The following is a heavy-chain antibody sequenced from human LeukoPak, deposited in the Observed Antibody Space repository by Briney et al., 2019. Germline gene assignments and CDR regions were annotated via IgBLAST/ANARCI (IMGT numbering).Heavy chain of an antibody. CDR2: ISWNSGSI. Sequence: PGGSLRLSCAASGSTLDDYAMHWVRQAPGKGLEWVSGISWNSGSIGYADSVKGRFTISRDNAKNSLYLQMNSLRAEDAALYYCAKDISSGGYDYALGDGHYFDYWGQGTLVTVSS. CDR1: GSTLDDYA. J-gene: IGHJ4*02. V-gene: IGHV3-9*01. D-gene: IGHD5-12*01. CDR3: AKDISSGGYDYALGDGHYFDY.